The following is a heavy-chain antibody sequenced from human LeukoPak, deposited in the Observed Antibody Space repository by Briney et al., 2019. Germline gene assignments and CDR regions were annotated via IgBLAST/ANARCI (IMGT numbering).Heavy chain of an antibody. CDR2: IGIDSGNT. J-gene: IGHJ4*02. CDR3: ARDYKYAFDN. CDR1: GFTFSSHW. Sequence: GGSLRLSCVASGFTFSSHWMHWVRQAPGKGLEWISYIGIDSGNTNYADSVKGRFTISGDKAKNSLYLQMNSLRVEDTAVYYCARDYKYAFDNWGQGTLVTVSS. V-gene: IGHV3-11*06. D-gene: IGHD5-24*01.